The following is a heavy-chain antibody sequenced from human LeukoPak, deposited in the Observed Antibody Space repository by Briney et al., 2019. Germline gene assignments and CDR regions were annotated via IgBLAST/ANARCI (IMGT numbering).Heavy chain of an antibody. V-gene: IGHV3-7*04. CDR1: GFALCSVL. D-gene: IGHD5-12*01. CDR3: AREVRASGYDRIDY. J-gene: IGHJ4*02. CDR2: INQDGSEK. Sequence: PGGSLRLSCAASGFALCSVLMTWVGQAPRKGLEWVANINQDGSEKYSVDSVKGRFTISRDNAKNSLFLQMNSLRAEDSAVYYCAREVRASGYDRIDYWGQGTLVTVSS.